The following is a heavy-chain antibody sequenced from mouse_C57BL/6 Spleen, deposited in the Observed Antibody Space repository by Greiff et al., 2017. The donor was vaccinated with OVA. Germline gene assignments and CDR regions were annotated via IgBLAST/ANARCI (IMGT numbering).Heavy chain of an antibody. Sequence: EVQRVESGEGLVKPGGSLKLSCAASGFTFSSYAMSWVRQTPEKRLEWVAYISSGGDYIYYADTVKGRFTISRDNARNTLYLQMSSLKSEDTAMYYCTREGFITTVVATRYFDVWGTGTTVTVSS. V-gene: IGHV5-9-1*02. CDR2: ISSGGDYI. CDR3: TREGFITTVVATRYFDV. CDR1: GFTFSSYA. D-gene: IGHD1-1*01. J-gene: IGHJ1*03.